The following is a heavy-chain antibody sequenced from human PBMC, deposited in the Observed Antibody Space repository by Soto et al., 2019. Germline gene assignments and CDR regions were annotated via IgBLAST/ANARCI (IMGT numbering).Heavy chain of an antibody. J-gene: IGHJ4*02. V-gene: IGHV1-46*01. CDR2: ISPSGGST. Sequence: ASVKVSCKASGYTFTSYYMHWVRQAPGQGLEWMGIISPSGGSTSYAQKFQGRVTMTRDTSTSTVYMELSSLRSEDTAVYYCARMGAYCGGDCYRFDYWGQGTLVTVSS. CDR3: ARMGAYCGGDCYRFDY. CDR1: GYTFTSYY. D-gene: IGHD2-21*02.